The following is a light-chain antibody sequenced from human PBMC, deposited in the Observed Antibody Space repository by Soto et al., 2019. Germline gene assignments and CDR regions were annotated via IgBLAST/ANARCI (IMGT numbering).Light chain of an antibody. CDR1: QGIRNE. CDR2: TAS. Sequence: AVQMTQSPSSLSASVGDRVTITCRASQGIRNELGWYQQSPGKAPRLLIYTASKLHSGVPSRFRGGGSGTDFTLTINSLQPEDFATYYCLQDYTYPRTFGQGTKVEI. V-gene: IGKV1-6*01. J-gene: IGKJ1*01. CDR3: LQDYTYPRT.